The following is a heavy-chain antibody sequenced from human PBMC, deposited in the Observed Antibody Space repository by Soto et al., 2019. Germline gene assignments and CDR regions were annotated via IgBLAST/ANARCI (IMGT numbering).Heavy chain of an antibody. CDR3: TRFKLRGIVATISSDAFDI. CDR1: GFTSGDYA. Sequence: PGGSLRLSCTASGFTSGDYAMSWFRQAPGKGLEWVGFIRSKAYGGTTEYAASVKGRFTISRDDSKSIAYLQMNSLKTEDTAVYYCTRFKLRGIVATISSDAFDIWGQGTMVTVSS. J-gene: IGHJ3*02. CDR2: IRSKAYGGTT. V-gene: IGHV3-49*03. D-gene: IGHD5-12*01.